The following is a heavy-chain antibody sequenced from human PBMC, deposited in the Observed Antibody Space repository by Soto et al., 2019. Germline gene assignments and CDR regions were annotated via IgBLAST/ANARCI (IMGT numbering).Heavy chain of an antibody. CDR1: GFTFSSYS. Sequence: GGSLRLSCAASGFTFSSYSMNWVRQAPGKGLVWISYINSGSIHLYYADSVRGRFTVSRDNAKNSLYLQMNSLRAEDTALYYCAKGRSYYYYYGVDVWGQGTTVTVSS. J-gene: IGHJ6*02. CDR3: AKGRSYYYYYGVDV. V-gene: IGHV3-48*01. CDR2: INSGSIHL.